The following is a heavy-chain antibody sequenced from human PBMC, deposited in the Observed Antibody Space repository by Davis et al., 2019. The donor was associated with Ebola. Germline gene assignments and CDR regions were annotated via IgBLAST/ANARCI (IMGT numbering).Heavy chain of an antibody. CDR1: GGSFSGYY. V-gene: IGHV4-34*01. J-gene: IGHJ6*03. CDR2: IKHNGRT. Sequence: PSETLSLTCAVYGGSFSGYYWSWIRQTPGKGLEWIGEIKHNGRTNYNPSLKSRVTISIDTSKNQFSLKLSPVTAADTAVYYCAKLRGIEATFSQYYYMDVWGKGTTVTVSS. D-gene: IGHD3-16*01. CDR3: AKLRGIEATFSQYYYMDV.